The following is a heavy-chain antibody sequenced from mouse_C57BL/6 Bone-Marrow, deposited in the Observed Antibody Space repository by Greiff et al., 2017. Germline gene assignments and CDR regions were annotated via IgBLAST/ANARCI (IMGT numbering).Heavy chain of an antibody. CDR2: IDPSDSYS. D-gene: IGHD3-2*02. Sequence: QVQLQQPGAELVMPGASVKLSCKASGYTFTSYWMHWVKQRPGQGLEWIGEIDPSDSYSNYNQKFKGKSTLTVDKSSSTAYMQLSSLTSEDSAVYYGAGEGWYSTGYPAWFSFGGRGTLVTLTA. CDR1: GYTFTSYW. V-gene: IGHV1-69*01. CDR3: AGEGWYSTGYPAWFSF. J-gene: IGHJ3*01.